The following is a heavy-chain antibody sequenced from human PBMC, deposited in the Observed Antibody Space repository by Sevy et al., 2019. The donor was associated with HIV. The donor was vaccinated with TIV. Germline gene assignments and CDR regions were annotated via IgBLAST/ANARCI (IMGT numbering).Heavy chain of an antibody. CDR3: AREGAGGFDY. D-gene: IGHD2-15*01. V-gene: IGHV3-7*01. Sequence: GGSLRLSCAASGFTFSGYWMSWVRQAPGKGLQWVANIKQDGSKNEFVDSVKGRFIISRDNPKNSLYLQMNSLRAEDTAVYYCAREGAGGFDYWAQGTLVTVSS. CDR2: IKQDGSKN. J-gene: IGHJ4*02. CDR1: GFTFSGYW.